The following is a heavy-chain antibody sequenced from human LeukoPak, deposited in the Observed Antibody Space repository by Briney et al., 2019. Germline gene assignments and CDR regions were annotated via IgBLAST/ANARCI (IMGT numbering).Heavy chain of an antibody. V-gene: IGHV4-59*01. CDR3: ARAAGYYDFWSGYYTGDAFDI. CDR2: IYYSGST. CDR1: GGSISSYY. D-gene: IGHD3-3*01. J-gene: IGHJ3*02. Sequence: PSETLSLTCTVSGGSISSYYWSWIRQPPGKGLEWIGYIYYSGSTNYNPSLKSRVTISVDTSKNQFSLKLSSVTAADTAVYYCARAAGYYDFWSGYYTGDAFDIWGQGTMVTVSS.